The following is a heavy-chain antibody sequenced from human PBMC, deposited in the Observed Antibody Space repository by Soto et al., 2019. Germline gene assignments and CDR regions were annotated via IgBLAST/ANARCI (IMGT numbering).Heavy chain of an antibody. J-gene: IGHJ4*02. D-gene: IGHD2-8*01. CDR1: GYTFTSYG. Sequence: GASVKVSCKASGYTFTSYGISWVRQAPGQGLEWMGWISAYNGNTNYAQKLQGRVTMTTDTSTSTAYMELRSLRSDDTAVYYCARASYCTNGVCYTGPLAYWGQGTLVTVSS. CDR2: ISAYNGNT. V-gene: IGHV1-18*01. CDR3: ARASYCTNGVCYTGPLAY.